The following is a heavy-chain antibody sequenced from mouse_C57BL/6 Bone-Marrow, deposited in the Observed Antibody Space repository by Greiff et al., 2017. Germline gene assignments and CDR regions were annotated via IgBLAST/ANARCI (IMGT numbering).Heavy chain of an antibody. J-gene: IGHJ4*01. Sequence: QVQLQQPGAELVKPGASVTLSCKASGYTFTSYWMHWVKQRPGQGLEWIGMIHPNSGSTNYNEKFKSKATLTVDKSSSTAYMQLSSLTSEDSAVYYCARSSHYSNYVGAMDYWGQGTSVTVSS. CDR2: IHPNSGST. V-gene: IGHV1-64*01. CDR1: GYTFTSYW. CDR3: ARSSHYSNYVGAMDY. D-gene: IGHD2-5*01.